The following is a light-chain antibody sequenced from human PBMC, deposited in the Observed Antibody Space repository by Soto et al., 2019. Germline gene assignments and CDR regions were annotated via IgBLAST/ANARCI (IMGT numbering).Light chain of an antibody. CDR2: GAS. CDR1: QSVSSSY. Sequence: EIVLTQSPGTLSLSPGERATLSCRASQSVSSSYLAWYQQKPGQAPRHLIYGASSRATGIPDRFSGSGSGTDFTLTISRLEPEDFAVYYCQQYGSSQWTFGQGTKVDIK. V-gene: IGKV3-20*01. J-gene: IGKJ1*01. CDR3: QQYGSSQWT.